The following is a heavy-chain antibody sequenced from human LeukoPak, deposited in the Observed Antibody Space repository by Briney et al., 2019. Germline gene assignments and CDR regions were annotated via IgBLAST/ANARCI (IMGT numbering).Heavy chain of an antibody. CDR2: INHSGST. CDR3: ARESDKGLSYYFDY. D-gene: IGHD3-9*01. J-gene: IGHJ4*02. Sequence: RASETLSLTCAVYGGSFSGYYWSWIRQPPGKGLEWIGEINHSGSTNYNPSLKSRVTISVDTSKNQFSLKLSSVTAADTAVYYCARESDKGLSYYFDYWGQGTLVTVSS. V-gene: IGHV4-34*01. CDR1: GGSFSGYY.